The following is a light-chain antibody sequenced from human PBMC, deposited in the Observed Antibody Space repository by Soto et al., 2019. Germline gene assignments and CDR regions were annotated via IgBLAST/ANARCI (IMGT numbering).Light chain of an antibody. CDR3: LEHYTCPRT. CDR1: PGIGTD. Sequence: EIQMTPSPSSLSASVGDRVTITCRARPGIGTDLGWYRQNPGRAPERLIYSTSSLQGGVPSRVSCSRSATAFSLTITTLQTEDFAADDWLEHYTCPRTFGKGTKVEIK. V-gene: IGKV1-17*01. J-gene: IGKJ1*01. CDR2: STS.